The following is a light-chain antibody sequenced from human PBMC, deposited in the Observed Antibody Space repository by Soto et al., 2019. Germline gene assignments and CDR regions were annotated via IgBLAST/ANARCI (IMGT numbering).Light chain of an antibody. V-gene: IGKV1-9*01. J-gene: IGKJ5*01. CDR1: QGISSY. CDR2: AAS. Sequence: IPLTQSPSSLSASVGDRVTITCRASQGISSYLAWYQQKPGKAPKLLVKAASRLQTGVPSRFSGSGSGTDFTLPISGLQPDDFATYYCQQLNIDSYPITFGQGTRLELK. CDR3: QQLNIDSYPIT.